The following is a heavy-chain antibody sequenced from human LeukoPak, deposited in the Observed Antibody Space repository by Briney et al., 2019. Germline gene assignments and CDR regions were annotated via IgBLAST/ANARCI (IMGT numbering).Heavy chain of an antibody. D-gene: IGHD6-6*01. CDR3: ARYSSSSGGAAYYLDY. Sequence: PGGSLRHSCTASGFTLWNYWMHWVRQAPGQRLVWVSRIRGDGSVTNYADSVQGGFTIFTNDAKNILYLQINSLRSEDTAVYYCARYSSSSGGAAYYLDYWGHGTLVTVSS. CDR2: IRGDGSVT. V-gene: IGHV3-74*01. CDR1: GFTLWNYW. J-gene: IGHJ4*01.